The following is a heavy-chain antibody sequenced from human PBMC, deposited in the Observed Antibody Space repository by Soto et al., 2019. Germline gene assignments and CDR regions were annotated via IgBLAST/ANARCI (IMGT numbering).Heavy chain of an antibody. CDR1: GGSIGSSSYY. V-gene: IGHV4-39*01. Sequence: PSETPSLTCTVSGGSIGSSSYYWCGIPQPPGKGLEWIGSIYYSGSTYYNPSLKSRVTISVDTSKNQFSLKLSSVTAADTAVYYCARLSLGFGDYELDYFDYWGQGTLVTVSS. CDR2: IYYSGST. J-gene: IGHJ4*01. D-gene: IGHD4-17*01. CDR3: ARLSLGFGDYELDYFDY.